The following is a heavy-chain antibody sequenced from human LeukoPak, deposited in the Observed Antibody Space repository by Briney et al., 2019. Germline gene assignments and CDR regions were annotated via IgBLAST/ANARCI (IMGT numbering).Heavy chain of an antibody. D-gene: IGHD1-1*01. Sequence: ASVKVSCKASGYTFIGYYIHWVRQAPGQGLEWMGWINPNSGGTNYAQKYQGRVTMTRDTSISTAYMELSRLRSDDTAVYYCARVGATGTTSPFDYWGQGTLVTVSS. V-gene: IGHV1-2*02. J-gene: IGHJ4*02. CDR1: GYTFIGYY. CDR3: ARVGATGTTSPFDY. CDR2: INPNSGGT.